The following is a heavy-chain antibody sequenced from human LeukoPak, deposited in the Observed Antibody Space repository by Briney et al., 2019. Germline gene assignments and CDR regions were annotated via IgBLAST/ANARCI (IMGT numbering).Heavy chain of an antibody. V-gene: IGHV4-59*08. CDR1: GVSMRTYY. CDR3: ARIDTIFGVVVFDY. J-gene: IGHJ4*02. Sequence: PSETLSLTCTVSGVSMRTYYWSWIRQPPGKGLEWIGYVSYSGSTNYNPSLKSRVTISVDTSKNQFSLKLSSVTAADTAVYYCARIDTIFGVVVFDYWGQGTLVTVSS. D-gene: IGHD3-3*01. CDR2: VSYSGST.